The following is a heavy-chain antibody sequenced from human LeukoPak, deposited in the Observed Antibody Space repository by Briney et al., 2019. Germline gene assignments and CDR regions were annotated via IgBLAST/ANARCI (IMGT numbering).Heavy chain of an antibody. CDR1: GYTFTSYG. CDR3: ARGGPEYDFWSGYYSD. CDR2: ISAYNGNT. V-gene: IGHV1-18*01. Sequence: APVRVSCKASGYTFTSYGISWVRQAPGQELEWMGWISAYNGNTNYAQKLQGRVTMTTDTSTSTAYMELRSLRSDDTAVYYCARGGPEYDFWSGYYSDWGQGTLVTVSS. D-gene: IGHD3-3*01. J-gene: IGHJ4*02.